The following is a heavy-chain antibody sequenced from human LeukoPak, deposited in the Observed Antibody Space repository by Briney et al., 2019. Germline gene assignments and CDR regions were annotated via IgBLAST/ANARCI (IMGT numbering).Heavy chain of an antibody. CDR3: ANAPSYGLPLY. CDR2: ISGSGGST. D-gene: IGHD4-17*01. V-gene: IGHV3-23*01. CDR1: GFTFRDYA. Sequence: GGSLRLPCAASGFTFRDYAMNWVRQAPGKGLEWVSGISGSGGSTFYTASVEGRFTISRDNSKNTLYLQLNSLRAEDTALYYCANAPSYGLPLYWGQGTLVTVSS. J-gene: IGHJ4*02.